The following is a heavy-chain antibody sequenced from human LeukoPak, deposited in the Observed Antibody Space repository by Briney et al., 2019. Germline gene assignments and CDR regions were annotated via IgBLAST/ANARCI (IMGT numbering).Heavy chain of an antibody. CDR1: GYTFTSYG. J-gene: IGHJ6*03. CDR2: ISAYNGNT. Sequence: ASVKVSCKASGYTFTSYGISWVRQAPGQGLEWMGWISAYNGNTNYAQKLQGRVTMTTDTSTSTAYMELRSLRSDDTAVYYCARLYSSNHYYYYYMDVWGKGTTVTISS. D-gene: IGHD6-13*01. CDR3: ARLYSSNHYYYYYMDV. V-gene: IGHV1-18*01.